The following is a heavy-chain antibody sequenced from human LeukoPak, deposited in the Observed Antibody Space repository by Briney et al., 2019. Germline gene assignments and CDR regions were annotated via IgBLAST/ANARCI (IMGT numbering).Heavy chain of an antibody. J-gene: IGHJ4*02. V-gene: IGHV3-23*01. Sequence: GGSLRLSRAAAGFTFSTSAMSWVRQAPGKGLEWVSSISSAGDNTYSADSVKGRFTISRDNSKNTLFLQMTSLRADDTAVYYCARDLAVSWGQGTLVTVSS. CDR3: ARDLAVS. CDR1: GFTFSTSA. CDR2: ISSAGDNT.